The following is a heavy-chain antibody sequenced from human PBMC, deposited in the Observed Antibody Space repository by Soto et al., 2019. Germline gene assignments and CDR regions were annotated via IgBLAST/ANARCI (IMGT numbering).Heavy chain of an antibody. Sequence: EVQLVESGGGLVQPGGSLRLSCAASGFTFSSYAMHWVRQAPGKGLEYVSAISSNGGSTYYANSVKGRFTISRDNFKNTLYLQMGSPRAEDMAVYYCARSPYYYDSSGYMQYYFDYWGQGTLVTVSS. CDR3: ARSPYYYDSSGYMQYYFDY. J-gene: IGHJ4*02. D-gene: IGHD3-22*01. CDR1: GFTFSSYA. CDR2: ISSNGGST. V-gene: IGHV3-64*01.